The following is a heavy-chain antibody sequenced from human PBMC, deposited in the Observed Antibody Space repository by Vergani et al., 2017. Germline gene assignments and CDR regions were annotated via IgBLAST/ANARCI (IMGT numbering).Heavy chain of an antibody. CDR1: GYTFTGYY. CDR3: ARRYCSSTSCTHGGFDY. J-gene: IGHJ4*02. CDR2: INPNSGGT. V-gene: IGHV1-2*02. Sequence: QVQLVQSGAEVKKPGASVKVSCKASGYTFTGYYMHWVRQAPGQGLEWMGWINPNSGGTNYAQKFQGRVTMTRDTSISTAYMELSRLRSDDTAVYYCARRYCSSTSCTHGGFDYWGQGTLVTVSS. D-gene: IGHD2-2*01.